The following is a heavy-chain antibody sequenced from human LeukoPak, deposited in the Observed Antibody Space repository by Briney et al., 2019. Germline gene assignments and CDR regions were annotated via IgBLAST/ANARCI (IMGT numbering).Heavy chain of an antibody. CDR1: GFTFSSYG. CDR2: IWYDGSNK. CDR3: ARDLRDGYNSLAY. Sequence: GGSLRLSCAASGFTFSSYGMHWVRQAPGKGLEWVAVIWYDGSNKYYADSVKGRFTISRDNSKNTLYLQMNSLRAEDTAVYYCARDLRDGYNSLAYWGQGTLVTVSS. D-gene: IGHD5-24*01. V-gene: IGHV3-33*01. J-gene: IGHJ4*02.